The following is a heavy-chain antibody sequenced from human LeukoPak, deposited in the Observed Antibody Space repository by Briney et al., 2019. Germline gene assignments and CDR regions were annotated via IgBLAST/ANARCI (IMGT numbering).Heavy chain of an antibody. Sequence: SETLSLTCTVSGDSIMNYYWTWIRQRPGKGLEWIGYIYYSGNTNYNPSLKSRVTISIDTSKNQFSLKLSSVTAADTAVYYCAAAKGYCTTGVCYPWVRPEYWGQGTRVTVSS. CDR3: AAAKGYCTTGVCYPWVRPEY. CDR2: IYYSGNT. J-gene: IGHJ4*02. V-gene: IGHV4-59*01. D-gene: IGHD2-8*01. CDR1: GDSIMNYY.